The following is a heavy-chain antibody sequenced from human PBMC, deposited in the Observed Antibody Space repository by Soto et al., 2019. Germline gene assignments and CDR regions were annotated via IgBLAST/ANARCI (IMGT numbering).Heavy chain of an antibody. Sequence: QVQLVQSGADMKKPGSSVKVSCKASGGTLNYNTFSWVRQAPGQGLEWIGGIVTVFGTANHAQKFQDRVTITADESTRTVYMELSSLRSEDTAVYYCARNGAYSSSQFGMDVWGQGTTVTVSS. CDR2: IVTVFGTA. CDR3: ARNGAYSSSQFGMDV. CDR1: GGTLNYNT. V-gene: IGHV1-69*01. J-gene: IGHJ6*02. D-gene: IGHD6-13*01.